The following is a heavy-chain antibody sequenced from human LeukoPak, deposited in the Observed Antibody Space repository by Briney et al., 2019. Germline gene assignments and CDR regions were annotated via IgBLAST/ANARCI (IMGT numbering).Heavy chain of an antibody. J-gene: IGHJ6*03. CDR2: MNPNSGNT. CDR1: GYTFTSYG. V-gene: IGHV1-8*03. D-gene: IGHD2-2*01. CDR3: ARGGYCNTTTCSNYYYYYHMDV. Sequence: ASVKVSCKASGYTFTSYGISWVRQAPGQGLEWMGRMNPNSGNTGYARKFQGRVTITRNTSISTAYMELSSLRSEDTAVYYCARGGYCNTTTCSNYYYYYHMDVWGKGTTVTVSS.